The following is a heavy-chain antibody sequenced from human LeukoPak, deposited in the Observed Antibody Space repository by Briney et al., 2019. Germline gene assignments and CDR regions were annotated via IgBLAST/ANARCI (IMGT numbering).Heavy chain of an antibody. Sequence: PGGSLRLSCAASGFTFSSSWMHWVRQAPGKGLEWVSGISWNSGSLGYLDSVKGRFTISRDNAKNSLYLQMNSLRAEDTAVYYCARDPTRSSGWYRDYYYGMDVWGQGTTVTVSS. CDR2: ISWNSGSL. V-gene: IGHV3-9*01. CDR1: GFTFSSSW. D-gene: IGHD6-19*01. J-gene: IGHJ6*02. CDR3: ARDPTRSSGWYRDYYYGMDV.